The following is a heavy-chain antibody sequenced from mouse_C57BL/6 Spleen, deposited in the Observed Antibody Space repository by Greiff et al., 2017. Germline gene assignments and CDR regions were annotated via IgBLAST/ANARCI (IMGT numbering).Heavy chain of an antibody. CDR3: ARHDYDYDWFAY. Sequence: VQLQQSGGDLVKPGGSLKLSCAASGFTFSSYGMSWVRQTPDKRLEWVATISSGGSYTYYPDSVKGRFTISRDNAKNTLYLQMSSLKSEDTAMYYCARHDYDYDWFAYWGQGTLVTVSA. V-gene: IGHV5-6*01. CDR2: ISSGGSYT. CDR1: GFTFSSYG. J-gene: IGHJ3*01. D-gene: IGHD2-4*01.